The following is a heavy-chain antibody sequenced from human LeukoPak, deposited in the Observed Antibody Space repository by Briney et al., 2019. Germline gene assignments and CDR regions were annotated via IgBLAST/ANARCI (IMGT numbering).Heavy chain of an antibody. V-gene: IGHV3-21*01. CDR2: ISNSGSYI. J-gene: IGHJ4*02. D-gene: IGHD2-2*01. CDR3: ANHLACGSTSCPPFDY. CDR1: GFTFSSYS. Sequence: PGGSLRLSCAASGFTFSSYSMNWVRQAPGKGLEWVSSISNSGSYIYYADSVKGRFTISRDNAKKSLYLQMNSLRAEDTAVYYCANHLACGSTSCPPFDYWGQGTLVTVSS.